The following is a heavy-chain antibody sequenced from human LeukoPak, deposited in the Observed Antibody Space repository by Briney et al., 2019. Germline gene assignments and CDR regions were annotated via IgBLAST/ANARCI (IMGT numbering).Heavy chain of an antibody. D-gene: IGHD3-22*01. CDR2: INPSGGST. V-gene: IGHV1-46*03. CDR3: ARDRRAYYYDSSGYYYAGY. Sequence: VASVKVSCKASGYTFTSYYMHWVRQAPGQGLEWIGIINPSGGSTSYAQKFQGRVTMTRDTSTSTVCMELSSLRSEDTAVYYCARDRRAYYYDSSGYYYAGYWGQGTLVTVSS. J-gene: IGHJ4*02. CDR1: GYTFTSYY.